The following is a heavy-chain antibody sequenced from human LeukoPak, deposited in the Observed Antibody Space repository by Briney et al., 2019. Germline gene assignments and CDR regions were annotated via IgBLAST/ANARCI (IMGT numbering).Heavy chain of an antibody. Sequence: RSETLSLTRTVSGGSLTSCLCSWIGQPAGRGGEWIGRIYTSGTPTYNPSLKSRVTMSLDTSNHKLSLKLSSVTAADTAVYYCARLNHDNCFDFWGQGILVTVSS. CDR2: IYTSGTP. CDR1: GGSLTSCL. J-gene: IGHJ4*02. D-gene: IGHD1-1*01. CDR3: ARLNHDNCFDF. V-gene: IGHV4-4*07.